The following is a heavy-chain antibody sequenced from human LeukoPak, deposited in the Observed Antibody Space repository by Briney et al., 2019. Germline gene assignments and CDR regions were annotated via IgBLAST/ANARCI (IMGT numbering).Heavy chain of an antibody. CDR1: GFSFTNYA. V-gene: IGHV3-30*03. J-gene: IGHJ4*02. CDR3: ARGSTYYDSSGQVPFDY. Sequence: GGSLRLSCTGSGFSFTNYAMHWVRQAPGEGLEWVAVISYDESKIYYADSVKGRFTISRDNAKNSLYLQMNSLRAEDTAVYYCARGSTYYDSSGQVPFDYWGQGTLVTVSS. D-gene: IGHD3-22*01. CDR2: ISYDESKI.